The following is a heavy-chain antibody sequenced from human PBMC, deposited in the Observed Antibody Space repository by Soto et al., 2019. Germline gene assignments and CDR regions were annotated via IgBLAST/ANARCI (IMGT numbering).Heavy chain of an antibody. J-gene: IGHJ6*02. CDR1: GFSLSNARMG. CDR3: ARAEAYYYYYGMDV. CDR2: IFSNDEK. V-gene: IGHV2-26*01. Sequence: QVTLKESGPVLVKPTETLTLTCTVSGFSLSNARMGVSWIRQPPGKALEWLAHIFSNDEKSYSTSLKSRLTISKDTSKSQVVLTMTNMDPVDTATYCCARAEAYYYYYGMDVWGQGTTVTVSS.